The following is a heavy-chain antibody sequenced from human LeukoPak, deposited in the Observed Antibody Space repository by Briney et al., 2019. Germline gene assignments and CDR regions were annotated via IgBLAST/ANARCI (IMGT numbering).Heavy chain of an antibody. CDR2: IIPIFGTA. J-gene: IGHJ4*02. Sequence: ASVKVSCKASGGTFSSYAISWVRQAPGQGLEWMGGIIPIFGTANYAQKFQGRVTITADKSTSTAYMELSSLRSEDTAVYYCARDSGERGSGSYLIAYWGQGTLVTVSS. D-gene: IGHD3-10*01. CDR1: GGTFSSYA. V-gene: IGHV1-69*06. CDR3: ARDSGERGSGSYLIAY.